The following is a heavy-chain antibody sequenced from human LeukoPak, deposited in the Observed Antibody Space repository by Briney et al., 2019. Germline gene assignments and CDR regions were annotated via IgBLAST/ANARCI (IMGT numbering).Heavy chain of an antibody. CDR2: ISGSGGST. CDR3: AKDSGSYHSPPFYY. J-gene: IGHJ4*02. CDR1: GFTFSSYA. V-gene: IGHV3-23*01. Sequence: GGSLRLSCAASGFTFSSYAMSWVRQAPGKGLEWVSAISGSGGSTYYADSVKGRFTLSRDNSKNTLYLQMNSLRAEDTAVYYCAKDSGSYHSPPFYYWGQGTLVTVSS. D-gene: IGHD1-26*01.